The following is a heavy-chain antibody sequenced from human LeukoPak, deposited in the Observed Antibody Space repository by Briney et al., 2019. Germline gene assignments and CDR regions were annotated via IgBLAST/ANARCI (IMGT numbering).Heavy chain of an antibody. D-gene: IGHD6-13*01. J-gene: IGHJ4*02. CDR3: ARGQQLVTPFDY. CDR2: IYYSGTT. Sequence: SSETLSLTCTVSGGSISSYYWSWIRQPPGKGLEWIGYIYYSGTTNHNPSLKSRVTISVDTSKNQFSLKLSSVTAADTAVYYCARGQQLVTPFDYWGQGTLVTVSS. CDR1: GGSISSYY. V-gene: IGHV4-59*01.